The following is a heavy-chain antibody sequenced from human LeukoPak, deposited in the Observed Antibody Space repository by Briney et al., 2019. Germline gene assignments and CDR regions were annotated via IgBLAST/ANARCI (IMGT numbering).Heavy chain of an antibody. V-gene: IGHV3-9*01. CDR2: INWNDGSV. D-gene: IGHD3-9*01. J-gene: IGHJ5*02. CDR1: GFTFSSYA. Sequence: PGGSLRLSCAASGFTFSSYAMHWVRQAPGKGLEWVSGINWNDGSVGYADSVKGRFTISRDNAKKSLYLQMNSLRAEDTALYYCAKDVRATILTGDNWFDPWGQGTLVTVSS. CDR3: AKDVRATILTGDNWFDP.